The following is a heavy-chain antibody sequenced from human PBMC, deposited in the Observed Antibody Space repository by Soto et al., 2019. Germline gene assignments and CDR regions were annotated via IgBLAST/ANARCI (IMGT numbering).Heavy chain of an antibody. CDR2: ISAYNGNT. V-gene: IGHV1-18*01. D-gene: IGHD3-3*01. Sequence: QVQLVQSGAEVKKPGASVKVSCKASGYTFTSYGISWVRQAPGQGLEWMGWISAYNGNTNYAQKLQGRVTMTTDTSTSTAYMELRSLRSDDTAVYYCARESRLMPPRITIFGVVVFDYWGQGTLVTVSS. J-gene: IGHJ4*02. CDR1: GYTFTSYG. CDR3: ARESRLMPPRITIFGVVVFDY.